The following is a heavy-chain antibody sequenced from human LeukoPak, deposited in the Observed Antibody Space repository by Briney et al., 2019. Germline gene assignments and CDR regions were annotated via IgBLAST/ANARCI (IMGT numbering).Heavy chain of an antibody. CDR2: MNPNSGNT. CDR1: GYTFTSYD. V-gene: IGHV1-8*01. J-gene: IGHJ1*01. D-gene: IGHD1-26*01. Sequence: GASVKVSCKASGYTFTSYDINWVRQATGQGLEWMGWMNPNSGNTGYAQKFQGRVTMTRDTSISTAYMELSRLRSDDTAVYYCATAGPFGSYYGFQHWGQGTLVTVSS. CDR3: ATAGPFGSYYGFQH.